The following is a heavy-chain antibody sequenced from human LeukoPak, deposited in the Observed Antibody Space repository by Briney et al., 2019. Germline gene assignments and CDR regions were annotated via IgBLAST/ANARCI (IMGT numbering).Heavy chain of an antibody. CDR3: ARDQAESTNWNDGFGRSYFDY. D-gene: IGHD1-1*01. J-gene: IGHJ4*02. Sequence: PGRSLRLSCAASGFTLSTYSMNWVRQAPGKGLEWVAVISYDGSNKYYADSVKGRFTISRDNSKNTLYLQMNSLRAEDTAVYYCARDQAESTNWNDGFGRSYFDYWGQGTLVTVSS. V-gene: IGHV3-30*03. CDR1: GFTLSTYS. CDR2: ISYDGSNK.